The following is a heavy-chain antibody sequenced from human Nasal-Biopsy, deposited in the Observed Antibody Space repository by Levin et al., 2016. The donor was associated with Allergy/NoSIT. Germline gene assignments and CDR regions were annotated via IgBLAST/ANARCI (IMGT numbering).Heavy chain of an antibody. CDR3: ARALQAGGWFGELSYYRRHGMDV. CDR1: GFIFTDHP. CDR2: ISYDGGVK. D-gene: IGHD3-10*01. V-gene: IGHV3-30*04. Sequence: GGSLRLSCAASGFIFTDHPLHWVRQAPDKGLEWVAIISYDGGVKSYSDSVKGRFTILRDNAYNILYLEMNNLGPEDTAVYYCARALQAGGWFGELSYYRRHGMDVWGQGTTVTVSS. J-gene: IGHJ6*02.